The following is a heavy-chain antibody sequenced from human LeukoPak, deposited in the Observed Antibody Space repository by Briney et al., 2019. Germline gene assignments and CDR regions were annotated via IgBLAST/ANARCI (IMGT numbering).Heavy chain of an antibody. Sequence: SETLSLTCAVSGASISSYYWSWIRQPPGKGLEWIGYIFHSGSTNYNPSLKSRVTISVDTSKNQLSLKLSSVTAADTAVYYCARGAPGGNDYGDYWGQGTLVTVSS. V-gene: IGHV4-59*01. CDR2: IFHSGST. J-gene: IGHJ4*02. CDR1: GASISSYY. CDR3: ARGAPGGNDYGDY.